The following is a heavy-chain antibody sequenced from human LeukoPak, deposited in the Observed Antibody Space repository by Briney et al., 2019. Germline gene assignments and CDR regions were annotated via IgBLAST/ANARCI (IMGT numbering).Heavy chain of an antibody. D-gene: IGHD6-19*01. CDR3: ARGITVAGYYYYGMDV. V-gene: IGHV1-8*01. CDR2: MNPNSGNT. CDR1: GYTFTSYD. J-gene: IGHJ6*02. Sequence: ASVTVSYKASGYTFTSYDINWLRLATGQGLEWLGLMNPNSGNTGYAQKFQGRVTMTRNTSISTAYMELSSLRSEDTAVYYCARGITVAGYYYYGMDVWGQGTTVTVSS.